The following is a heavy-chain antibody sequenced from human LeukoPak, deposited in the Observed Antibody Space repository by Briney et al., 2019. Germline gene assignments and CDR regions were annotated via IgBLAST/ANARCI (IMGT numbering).Heavy chain of an antibody. J-gene: IGHJ4*02. CDR2: INHSGST. Sequence: SETLSLTCAVYGGSFSGYYWSWIRQPPGKGLEWIGEINHSGSTNYNPSLKSRVTISVDTSKNQFSLKLSSVTAADTAVYYCAARYSGSYSLDYWGQGTLVTVSS. V-gene: IGHV4-34*01. D-gene: IGHD1-26*01. CDR3: AARYSGSYSLDY. CDR1: GGSFSGYY.